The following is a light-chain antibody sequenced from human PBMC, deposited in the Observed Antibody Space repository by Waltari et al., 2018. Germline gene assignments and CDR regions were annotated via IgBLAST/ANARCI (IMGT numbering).Light chain of an antibody. Sequence: EIVLTQSPGTLSLSPGERATLSCRASQSVSSSYLAWYQHKPGQAPRLLIYVASTRATGIPDRVSGSGSGTDFTLTINRLEPEDFAVYYCQQYGSSPYTFGQGTKLEIK. J-gene: IGKJ2*01. CDR2: VAS. CDR3: QQYGSSPYT. V-gene: IGKV3-20*01. CDR1: QSVSSSY.